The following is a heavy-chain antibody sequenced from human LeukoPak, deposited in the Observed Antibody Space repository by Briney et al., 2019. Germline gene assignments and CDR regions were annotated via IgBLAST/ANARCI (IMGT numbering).Heavy chain of an antibody. CDR1: GYTLTELS. D-gene: IGHD6-13*01. CDR2: FDPEDGET. Sequence: ASVKVSCKVSGYTLTELSMHWVRQAPGKGLEWLGGFDPEDGETIYAQKFQGRVTMTEDTSTDTAYMELSRLRSEDTAVYYCATVGHIAAAVGWFDPWGQGTLVTVSS. J-gene: IGHJ5*02. CDR3: ATVGHIAAAVGWFDP. V-gene: IGHV1-24*01.